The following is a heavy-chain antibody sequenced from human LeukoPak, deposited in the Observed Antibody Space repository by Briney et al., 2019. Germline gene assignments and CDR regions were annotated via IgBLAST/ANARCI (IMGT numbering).Heavy chain of an antibody. J-gene: IGHJ4*02. CDR1: GFTVSSNY. Sequence: AGGSLRLSCAASGFTVSSNYMSWVRQAPGKGLEWVSVIYSGGSTYYADSVKGRFTISRDNPKNTLYLQMNSLRAEDTAVYYCAREVYYYDSSGHGYYFDYWGQGTLVTVSS. CDR3: AREVYYYDSSGHGYYFDY. V-gene: IGHV3-66*01. CDR2: IYSGGST. D-gene: IGHD3-22*01.